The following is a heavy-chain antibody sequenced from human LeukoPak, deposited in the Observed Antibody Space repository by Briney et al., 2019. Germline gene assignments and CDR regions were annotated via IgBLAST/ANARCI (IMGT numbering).Heavy chain of an antibody. D-gene: IGHD2-2*01. Sequence: GGSLRLSCAASGFTFSCYAMHWVRQAPGKGLEWVAVISYDGSNKYYADSVKGRFTISRDNSKNTLYLQMNSLRAEDTAVYYCARDVGCSSTSCNYYYYYYMDVWGKGITVTVSS. CDR1: GFTFSCYA. J-gene: IGHJ6*03. V-gene: IGHV3-30-3*01. CDR2: ISYDGSNK. CDR3: ARDVGCSSTSCNYYYYYYMDV.